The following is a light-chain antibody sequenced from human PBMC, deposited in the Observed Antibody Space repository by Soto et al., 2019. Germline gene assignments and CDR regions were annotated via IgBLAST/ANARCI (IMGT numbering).Light chain of an antibody. J-gene: IGKJ4*01. CDR3: QKFNAVPT. V-gene: IGKV1-27*01. Sequence: DIQMTQSPSSLSASVGDRVTITCRASQAISNYLAWYQQKPGKVPTLLISAASTLQSGVTSRISGSGSATDFTLTISRLQAEDVAYYYCQKFNAVPTFGGGTKVEI. CDR2: AAS. CDR1: QAISNY.